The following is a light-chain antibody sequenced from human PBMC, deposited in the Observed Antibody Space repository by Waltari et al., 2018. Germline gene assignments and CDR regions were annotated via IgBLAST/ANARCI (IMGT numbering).Light chain of an antibody. J-gene: IGKJ2*01. CDR3: QQYNNWTQT. CDR1: PSISSN. Sequence: EIVMTQSPATLSVSPGDRATLSCRASPSISSNLAWYQQKPGQAPRLLIYGASTRATAIPARFSGSGSGTEFTLTLSSLQSEDFAVYYCQQYNNWTQTFGQGTKLEI. CDR2: GAS. V-gene: IGKV3-15*01.